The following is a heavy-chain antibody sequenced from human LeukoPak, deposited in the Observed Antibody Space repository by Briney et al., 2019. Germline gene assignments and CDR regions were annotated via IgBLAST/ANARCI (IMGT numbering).Heavy chain of an antibody. J-gene: IGHJ5*02. CDR2: IKHDGSEE. CDR3: AGYYLGNYFDP. D-gene: IGHD3-3*01. Sequence: GGSLRLPCAASGFSFSSYWMSWVRQAPGKGLEWVANIKHDGSEEYYVDSLKGRFTISRDNAKNSLYLQMNSLGAEDTAVYYCAGYYLGNYFDPWGQGTLVTVSS. CDR1: GFSFSSYW. V-gene: IGHV3-7*01.